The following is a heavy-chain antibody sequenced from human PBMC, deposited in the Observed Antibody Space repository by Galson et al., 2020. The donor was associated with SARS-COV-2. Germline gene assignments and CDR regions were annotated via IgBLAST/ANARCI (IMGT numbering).Heavy chain of an antibody. CDR3: AKDLRWLRSLDY. J-gene: IGHJ4*02. Sequence: TGGSLRLSCAASGFTFSNSVMNWVRQAPGKGLEWVSAISGAGDSTYYADSVKGRFTISRDNSKNTLYLQMNSLRAEDTAIYYCAKDLRWLRSLDYWGQGTLVTVSS. V-gene: IGHV3-23*01. CDR2: ISGAGDST. D-gene: IGHD5-12*01. CDR1: GFTFSNSV.